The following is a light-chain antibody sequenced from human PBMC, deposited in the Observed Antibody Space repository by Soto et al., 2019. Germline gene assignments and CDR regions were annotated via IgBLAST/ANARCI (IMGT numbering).Light chain of an antibody. CDR3: QTWGTGIHV. V-gene: IGLV4-69*01. CDR1: SGHSSYA. J-gene: IGLJ1*01. Sequence: QAVVTQSPSASASLGASVKLTCTLSSGHSSYAIAWHQQQPEKGPRYLMKLNSDGSHSKGDGIPDRFSGSGSGAERYLTISSLQSEDEADYYCQTWGTGIHVFGTGTKVTVL. CDR2: LNSDGSH.